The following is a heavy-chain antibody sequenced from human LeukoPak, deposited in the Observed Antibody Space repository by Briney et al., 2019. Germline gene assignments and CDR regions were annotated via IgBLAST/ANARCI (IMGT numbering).Heavy chain of an antibody. D-gene: IGHD3-22*01. CDR3: ARGGDSSGYSAGNDY. V-gene: IGHV1-69*04. CDR1: GGTFSSYA. Sequence: SVKVSCKASGGTFSSYAISWVRQAPGQGLEWMGRIIPILGIANYAQKFQGRVTITADKSTSTAYMELSSLRSEDAAVYYCARGGDSSGYSAGNDYWGQGTLVTVSS. CDR2: IIPILGIA. J-gene: IGHJ4*02.